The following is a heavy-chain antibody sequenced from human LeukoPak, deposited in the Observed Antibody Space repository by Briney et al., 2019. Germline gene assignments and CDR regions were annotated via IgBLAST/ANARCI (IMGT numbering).Heavy chain of an antibody. CDR1: GFTFSSYA. D-gene: IGHD3-3*01. Sequence: GGSLRLSCAASGFTFSSYAVSWVRQAPGKGLEWVSAISGSGGSTYYADSVKGRFTISRDNSKNTLYLQMNSLRAEDTAVYYCAKHEYYDFWSGYNYYYYGMDVWGQGTTVTVSS. V-gene: IGHV3-23*01. J-gene: IGHJ6*02. CDR3: AKHEYYDFWSGYNYYYYGMDV. CDR2: ISGSGGST.